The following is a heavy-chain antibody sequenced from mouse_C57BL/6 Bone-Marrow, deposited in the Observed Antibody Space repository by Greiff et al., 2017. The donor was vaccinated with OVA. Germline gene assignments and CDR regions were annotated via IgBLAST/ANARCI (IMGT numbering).Heavy chain of an antibody. J-gene: IGHJ4*01. Sequence: QVQLQQSGAELVRPGASVTLSCKASGYTFTDYEMHWVKQTPVHGLEWIGAIDPETGGTAYNPKFKGKAILTADKSSSTAYLELRSLTSEDSAVYCCTREELPYYGVEDWSQGTAGTVSA. CDR2: IDPETGGT. CDR1: GYTFTDYE. V-gene: IGHV1-15*01. CDR3: TREELPYYGVED.